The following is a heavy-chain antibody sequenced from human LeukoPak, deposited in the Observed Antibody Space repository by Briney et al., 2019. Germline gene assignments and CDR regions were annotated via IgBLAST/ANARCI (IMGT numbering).Heavy chain of an antibody. CDR3: ARGSQSLGYCSGGSCRAKIFDY. CDR1: GFIFSNYG. CDR2: IWYDGSKK. J-gene: IGHJ4*02. D-gene: IGHD2-15*01. V-gene: IGHV3-33*01. Sequence: GGSLRLSCAASGFIFSNYGMHWVRQAPGKGLEWVAVIWYDGSKKYYADSVKGRFTISRDDSKNTLYPQMNSLRAEDTAVYYCARGSQSLGYCSGGSCRAKIFDYWGQGTLVTVSS.